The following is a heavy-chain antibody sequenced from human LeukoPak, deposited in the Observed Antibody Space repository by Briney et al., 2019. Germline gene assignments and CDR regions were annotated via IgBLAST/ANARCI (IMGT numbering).Heavy chain of an antibody. CDR3: SSSYYHDSSGYGPLDY. CDR1: GLSFGDYA. V-gene: IGHV3-49*03. D-gene: IGHD3-22*01. CDR2: VSRGASGGAT. Sequence: GGSLRLSCTGSGLSFGDYAMAWFRQAPGKGLEWVGFVSRGASGGATYYAASVKDRFIISRDDSKSIAYLQMNSLETEDTAVYYCSSSYYHDSSGYGPLDYWGQGTLVTVSS. J-gene: IGHJ4*02.